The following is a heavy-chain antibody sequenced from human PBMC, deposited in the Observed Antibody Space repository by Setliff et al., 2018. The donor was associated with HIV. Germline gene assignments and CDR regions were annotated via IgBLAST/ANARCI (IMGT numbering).Heavy chain of an antibody. CDR2: IYYNGGT. Sequence: SETLSLTCTVSGGSISSHYWSWIRQPPGKGLEWIGLIYYNGGTNYNSSLESRVTISVGRSKNQFSLKLTSVTAADTAVYYCARDSGYSFGFNYFDYWGQGTLVTVSS. V-gene: IGHV4-59*11. CDR3: ARDSGYSFGFNYFDY. J-gene: IGHJ4*02. CDR1: GGSISSHY. D-gene: IGHD5-18*01.